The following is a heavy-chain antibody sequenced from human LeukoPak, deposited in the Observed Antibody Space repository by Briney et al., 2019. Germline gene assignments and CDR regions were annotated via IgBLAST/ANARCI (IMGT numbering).Heavy chain of an antibody. Sequence: SETLSLTCAVYGGSFSGYYWSWIRQPPGKGLEWIGYIYYSGSTNYNPSLKSRVTISVDTSKNQFSLKLSSVTAADTAVYYCARAGGVGPYYYYGMDVWGQGTTVTVSS. D-gene: IGHD1-26*01. CDR1: GGSFSGYY. V-gene: IGHV4-59*01. J-gene: IGHJ6*02. CDR2: IYYSGST. CDR3: ARAGGVGPYYYYGMDV.